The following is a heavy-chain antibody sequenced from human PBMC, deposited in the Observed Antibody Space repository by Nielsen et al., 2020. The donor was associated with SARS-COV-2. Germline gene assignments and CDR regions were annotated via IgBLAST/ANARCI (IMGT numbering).Heavy chain of an antibody. D-gene: IGHD3-22*01. J-gene: IGHJ5*02. CDR2: ISSSSTYT. Sequence: GESLKISCAASGFTFSDSYMSWIRQAPGKGLEWLSYISSSSTYTNYTDSVKGRFTISRDNAKNSLYLQMSSLRAEDTAIYYCASLNFDYYDTSPYPHHWGRGALVTVSS. CDR1: GFTFSDSY. V-gene: IGHV3-11*03. CDR3: ASLNFDYYDTSPYPHH.